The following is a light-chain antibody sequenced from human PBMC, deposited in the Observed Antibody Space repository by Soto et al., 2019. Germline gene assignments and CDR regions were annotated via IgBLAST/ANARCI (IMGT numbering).Light chain of an antibody. J-gene: IGKJ4*01. CDR1: QGVGIT. CDR3: QRYNDWPLT. CDR2: NAF. Sequence: EIVMTQSPATLSVSPGEGVTLSCRASQGVGITLAWYQQKPGQTPRLLIYNAFTRATGIPARFSGSGSGTEFTLTINSLQSEDSAVYYYQRYNDWPLTFGGGTKVEVK. V-gene: IGKV3-15*01.